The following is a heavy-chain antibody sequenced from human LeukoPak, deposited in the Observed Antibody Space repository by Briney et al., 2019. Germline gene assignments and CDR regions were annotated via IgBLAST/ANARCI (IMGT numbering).Heavy chain of an antibody. D-gene: IGHD3-22*01. Sequence: PGGSLRLSCAASGFTFSSYSMNWVRQAPGKGLEWVSSISSSSSYIYYADSVKGRFTISRDNAKNSLYLQMNSLRAEDTAVYYCARDLREDYYDSSGYYYIFDYWGQGTLVTVSS. CDR1: GFTFSSYS. CDR3: ARDLREDYYDSSGYYYIFDY. CDR2: ISSSSSYI. V-gene: IGHV3-21*01. J-gene: IGHJ4*02.